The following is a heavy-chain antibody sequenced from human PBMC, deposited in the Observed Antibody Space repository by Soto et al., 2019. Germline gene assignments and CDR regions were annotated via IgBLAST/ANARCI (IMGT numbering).Heavy chain of an antibody. CDR2: IWYDGSNK. Sequence: QVQLVESGGGVVQPGRSLRLSCAASGFTFSSYGMHWVRQAPGKGLEWVAVIWYDGSNKYYADSVKGRFTISRDNSKNPLYLQMNSLRAEDTAVYYCARDPRTTVTTFDYWGQGTLVTVSS. D-gene: IGHD4-17*01. CDR3: ARDPRTTVTTFDY. J-gene: IGHJ4*02. V-gene: IGHV3-33*01. CDR1: GFTFSSYG.